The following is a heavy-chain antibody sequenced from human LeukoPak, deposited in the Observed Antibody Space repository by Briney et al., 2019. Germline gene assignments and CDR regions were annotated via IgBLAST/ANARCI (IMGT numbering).Heavy chain of an antibody. CDR3: ARDGDSSGYYVNFDY. Sequence: PGGSLRLSCAASGFPFSSYWMHWVRQAPGKGLVWVSRINGDGSSTSYADSVKGRFTISRDNAKNTLYLQMNGLRAEDTAVYYCARDGDSSGYYVNFDYWGQGSPVTVSS. CDR2: INGDGSST. V-gene: IGHV3-74*01. CDR1: GFPFSSYW. D-gene: IGHD3-22*01. J-gene: IGHJ4*02.